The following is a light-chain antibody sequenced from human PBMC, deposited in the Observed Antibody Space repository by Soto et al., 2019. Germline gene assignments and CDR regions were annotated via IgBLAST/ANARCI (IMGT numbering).Light chain of an antibody. Sequence: DIQLTQSPSFLSASVGDRVTITCRSSQSINTFLNWYQHEPGKAPKLLIYTASSLHSGVPSRFRASGSGTDFTLTISSLQPEDFATFYCQQSYSPPYTFGQGTKLEIK. V-gene: IGKV1-39*01. CDR1: QSINTF. CDR3: QQSYSPPYT. J-gene: IGKJ2*01. CDR2: TAS.